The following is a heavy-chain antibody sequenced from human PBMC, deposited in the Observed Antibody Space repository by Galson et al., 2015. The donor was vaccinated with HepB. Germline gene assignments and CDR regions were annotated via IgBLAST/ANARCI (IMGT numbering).Heavy chain of an antibody. J-gene: IGHJ6*02. CDR1: GYSFTSYW. Sequence: QSGAEVKKPGESLKISCKGSGYSFTSYWIGWVRQMPGKGLEWMGIIYPGDSDTRYSPSFQGQVTISADKSISTAYLQWSSLKASDTAMYYCARHLLWFGELFDRLGGMDVWGQGTTVTVSS. D-gene: IGHD3-10*01. CDR2: IYPGDSDT. V-gene: IGHV5-51*01. CDR3: ARHLLWFGELFDRLGGMDV.